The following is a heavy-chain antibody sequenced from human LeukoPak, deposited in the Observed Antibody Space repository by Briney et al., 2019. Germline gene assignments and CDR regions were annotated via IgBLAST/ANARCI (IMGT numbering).Heavy chain of an antibody. Sequence: GESLKISCQGSGYSFTNYWISWVRQMSGKGLEWMGRIDPDDSYTKDSPSFQGHVTISVDNSISTAYMQWSSLKASDTAMYYCARHAGDGGAFDIWGQGTMVTDSS. J-gene: IGHJ3*02. V-gene: IGHV5-10-1*01. CDR1: GYSFTNYW. CDR2: IDPDDSYT. D-gene: IGHD3-10*01. CDR3: ARHAGDGGAFDI.